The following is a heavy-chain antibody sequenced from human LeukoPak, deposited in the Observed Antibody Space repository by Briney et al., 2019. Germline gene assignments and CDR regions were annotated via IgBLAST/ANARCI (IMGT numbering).Heavy chain of an antibody. D-gene: IGHD1-26*01. Sequence: SETLSLTCTVSGGSISSYYWSRIRQPPGKGLEWIGYIYYSGSTNYNPSLKSRVTISVDTSKNQFSLKLSSVTAADTAVYYCARDPSGSSGLYFDYWGQGTLVTVSS. V-gene: IGHV4-59*01. CDR2: IYYSGST. CDR1: GGSISSYY. J-gene: IGHJ4*02. CDR3: ARDPSGSSGLYFDY.